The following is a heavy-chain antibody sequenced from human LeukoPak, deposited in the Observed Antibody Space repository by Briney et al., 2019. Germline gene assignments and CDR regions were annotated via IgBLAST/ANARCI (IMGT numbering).Heavy chain of an antibody. D-gene: IGHD3-16*01. CDR1: GFTFDVYA. J-gene: IGHJ4*02. CDR3: AKAVNGGGPPSYFAS. Sequence: PGRSLRLSCAASGFTFDVYAMHWVRQAPGKGLEWVSGISSDSGSIVYADSVRGRFTISRDNAKNSLSLEMNSLRAEDMALYYCAKAVNGGGPPSYFASGGRGPLVTVSS. CDR2: ISSDSGSI. V-gene: IGHV3-9*03.